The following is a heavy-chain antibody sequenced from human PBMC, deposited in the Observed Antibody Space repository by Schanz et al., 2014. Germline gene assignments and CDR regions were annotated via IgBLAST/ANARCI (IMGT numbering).Heavy chain of an antibody. CDR3: ARNRGSGGQNWYFDL. Sequence: EEQLVESGGGLVQPGGSLRLSCAASGFSFSTYWMSWVRQAPGKGLEWVANIKRDGSEKNYLDSVKGRFTISRDNAKNSLYLEMNSLRAEDTALYYCARNRGSGGQNWYFDLWGRGTLVTVSS. J-gene: IGHJ2*01. D-gene: IGHD1-26*01. CDR2: IKRDGSEK. V-gene: IGHV3-7*02. CDR1: GFSFSTYW.